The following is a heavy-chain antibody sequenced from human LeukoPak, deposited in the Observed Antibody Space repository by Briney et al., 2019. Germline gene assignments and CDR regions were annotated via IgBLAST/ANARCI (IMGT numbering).Heavy chain of an antibody. CDR1: GYTLTELS. D-gene: IGHD1-1*01. V-gene: IGHV1-24*01. CDR3: ATLPLTTGTTRPRLRFGY. Sequence: ASVKVSCKVSGYTLTELSMHWVRQAPGKGLEWMGGFDPEDGETIYAQKFQGRVTMTEDTSTDTAYMELSSLRSEDTAVYYCATLPLTTGTTRPRLRFGYWGQGTLVTVSS. J-gene: IGHJ4*02. CDR2: FDPEDGET.